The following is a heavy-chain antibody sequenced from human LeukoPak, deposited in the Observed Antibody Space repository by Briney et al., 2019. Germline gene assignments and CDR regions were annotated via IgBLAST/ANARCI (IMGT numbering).Heavy chain of an antibody. Sequence: GGSMRPSCAASGLTFSSYGMHWDRQAQSKGLEWVAAIPSDGNHTYYADSVKGRFTISRDNSKNTLYLQMNSLRAEDTAVYYCARDRGYCSSTSCPDTGYYYYGMDVWGQGTTVTVSS. CDR2: IPSDGNHT. D-gene: IGHD2-2*01. V-gene: IGHV3-30*03. CDR3: ARDRGYCSSTSCPDTGYYYYGMDV. J-gene: IGHJ6*02. CDR1: GLTFSSYG.